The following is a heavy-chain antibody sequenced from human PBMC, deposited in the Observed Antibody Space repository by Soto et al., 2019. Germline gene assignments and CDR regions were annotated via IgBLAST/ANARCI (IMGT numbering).Heavy chain of an antibody. CDR2: INHSGST. CDR1: GGSFSGYY. CDR3: ARWTTYDFWSGYYTVNWFDP. D-gene: IGHD3-3*01. Sequence: PSETLSLTCAVYGGSFSGYYWSWIRQPPGKGLEWIGEINHSGSTNYNPSLKSRVTISVDTSKNQFSLKLGSVTAADTAVYYCARWTTYDFWSGYYTVNWFDPWGQGTLVTVSS. J-gene: IGHJ5*02. V-gene: IGHV4-34*01.